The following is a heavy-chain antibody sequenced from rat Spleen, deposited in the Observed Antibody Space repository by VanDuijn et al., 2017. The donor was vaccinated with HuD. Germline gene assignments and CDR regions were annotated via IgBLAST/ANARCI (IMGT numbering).Heavy chain of an antibody. V-gene: IGHV5-29*01. CDR3: ARHYYDGSYYYWYFDF. CDR1: GFTFSDYY. CDR2: ISYDGCST. D-gene: IGHD1-12*02. J-gene: IGHJ1*01. Sequence: EVQLVESDGGLVQPGRSLKLSCAASGFTFSDYYMAWVRQAPTKGLEWVATISYDGCSTYYRDSVKGRFTISRDNAKSTLYLQMDSLRSEDTATYYCARHYYDGSYYYWYFDFWGPGTMVTVSS.